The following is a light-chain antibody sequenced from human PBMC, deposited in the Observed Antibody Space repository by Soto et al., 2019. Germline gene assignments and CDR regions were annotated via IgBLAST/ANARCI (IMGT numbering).Light chain of an antibody. CDR3: QQYGDWPLT. CDR1: QSVGNN. Sequence: EIVLTQSPATMSVSPGERATLSCRASQSVGNNFAWYQQKPCQAPRLLSFATSTRATGVPARFSGSGSGTEFTLTISSLKSEDFAVYYCQQYGDWPLTFGGGAKVEIE. CDR2: ATS. J-gene: IGKJ4*01. V-gene: IGKV3-15*01.